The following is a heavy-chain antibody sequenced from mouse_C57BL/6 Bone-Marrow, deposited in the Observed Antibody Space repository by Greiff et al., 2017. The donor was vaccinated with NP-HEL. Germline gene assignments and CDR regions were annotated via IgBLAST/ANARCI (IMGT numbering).Heavy chain of an antibody. CDR1: GFTFSDYY. CDR3: ARRLPYAMDY. J-gene: IGHJ4*01. Sequence: EVQLVESGGGLVQPGGSLKLSCAASGFTFSDYYMYWVRQTPEKRLEWVAYISNGGGSTYYPDTVKGRFTISRDNAKNTLYLQMSRLKSEDTAMYYCARRLPYAMDYWGQGTSVTVSS. V-gene: IGHV5-12*01. CDR2: ISNGGGST. D-gene: IGHD2-2*01.